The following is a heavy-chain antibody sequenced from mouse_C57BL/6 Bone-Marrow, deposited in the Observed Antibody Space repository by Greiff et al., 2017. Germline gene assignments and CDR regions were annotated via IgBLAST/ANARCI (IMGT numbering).Heavy chain of an antibody. CDR2: IDPENGDT. J-gene: IGHJ4*01. CDR1: GFNIKDDY. D-gene: IGHD1-3*01. CDR3: TIKGYYYAMDY. V-gene: IGHV14-4*01. Sequence: EVQLQQSGAELVRPGASVKLSCTASGFNIKDDYMHWVKQRPEQGLEWIGWIDPENGDTEYASKFQGKATITADTSSNTAYLQLSSLTSEDTAVYYCTIKGYYYAMDYWGQGTSVTVSS.